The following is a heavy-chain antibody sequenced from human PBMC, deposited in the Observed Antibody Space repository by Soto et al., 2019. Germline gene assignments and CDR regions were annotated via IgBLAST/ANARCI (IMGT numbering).Heavy chain of an antibody. Sequence: EVQLVESGGGLVQPGGSLRLSCAASGFTFNNYWMSWVRQTPAKGLEWVANIKQAGSERYYVDSVKDRFTISRDNAKNSLYLQMNSLRAEDTAVYYCAREDYAYWGQGTLVTVSS. J-gene: IGHJ4*02. V-gene: IGHV3-7*01. CDR1: GFTFNNYW. D-gene: IGHD2-2*01. CDR2: IKQAGSER. CDR3: AREDYAY.